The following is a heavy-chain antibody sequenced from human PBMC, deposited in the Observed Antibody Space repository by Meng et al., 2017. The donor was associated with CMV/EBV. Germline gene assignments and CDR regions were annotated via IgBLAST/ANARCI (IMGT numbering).Heavy chain of an antibody. Sequence: SETLSLTCTVSGYSISSGYYWGWIRQPPGTGLEWIGSIYHSGSTYYNASLKSRVTISVDTSKNQFSLKLSSVTAADTAVYYCARDTQGAHFWSGYYGYYYYGMDVWGQGATVTVSS. CDR1: GYSISSGYY. CDR2: IYHSGST. D-gene: IGHD3-3*02. CDR3: ARDTQGAHFWSGYYGYYYYGMDV. V-gene: IGHV4-38-2*02. J-gene: IGHJ6*02.